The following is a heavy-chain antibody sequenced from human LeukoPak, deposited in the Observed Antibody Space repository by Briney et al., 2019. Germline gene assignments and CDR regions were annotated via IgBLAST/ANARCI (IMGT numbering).Heavy chain of an antibody. D-gene: IGHD2-2*02. CDR3: ARHAGGYCSSTSCYTGYFQH. Sequence: PSETLSLTCTVSGVSISSYYWSWLRQPPGKGLEWIGYIYTSGSTNYNPSLKSRVTVSVGTSKNQFSLKLSSVTAADTAVYYCARHAGGYCSSTSCYTGYFQHWGQGTLVTVSS. V-gene: IGHV4-4*09. J-gene: IGHJ1*01. CDR2: IYTSGST. CDR1: GVSISSYY.